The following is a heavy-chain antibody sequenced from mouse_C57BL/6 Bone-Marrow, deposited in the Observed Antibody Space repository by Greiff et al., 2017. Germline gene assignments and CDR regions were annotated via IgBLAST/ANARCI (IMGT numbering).Heavy chain of an antibody. J-gene: IGHJ3*01. Sequence: EVQLQESGPGLVKPSQSLSLTCSVTGYSITSGYYWNWIRQFPGNKLEWMGYISYDGSNNYNPSLKNRISITRDTSKNQFFLKLNSVTTEDTATYYCARELDYDWGQGTLVTVSA. CDR1: GYSITSGYY. D-gene: IGHD1-1*01. CDR3: ARELDYD. V-gene: IGHV3-6*01. CDR2: ISYDGSN.